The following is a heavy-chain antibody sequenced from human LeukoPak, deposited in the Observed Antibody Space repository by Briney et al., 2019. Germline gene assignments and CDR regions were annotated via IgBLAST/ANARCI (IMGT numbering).Heavy chain of an antibody. V-gene: IGHV5-51*01. CDR1: GYNCNNYW. D-gene: IGHD2/OR15-2a*01. CDR3: ARHARQQLSDPFDP. CDR2: IYPGDSDT. Sequence: GESLKISCKGAGYNCNNYWIGWVRQMPGKGLEWMGIIYPGDSDTRYSPPFQGQVPFSVDKSISTAYLQWSSLKASDTAMYYCARHARQQLSDPFDPWGQGTLVIVSS. J-gene: IGHJ5*02.